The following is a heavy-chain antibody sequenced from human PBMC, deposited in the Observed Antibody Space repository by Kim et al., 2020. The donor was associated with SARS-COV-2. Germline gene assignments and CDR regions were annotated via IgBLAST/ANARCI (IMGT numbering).Heavy chain of an antibody. J-gene: IGHJ4*02. D-gene: IGHD3-10*01. CDR2: IYHSGST. V-gene: IGHV4-4*02. Sequence: SETLSLTCAVSGGSISSSNWWSWVRQPPGKGLEWIGEIYHSGSTNYNPSLKSRVTISVDKSKNQFSLKLSSVTAADTAVYYCARSAYYYARDVDYWGQGTLVTVSS. CDR3: ARSAYYYARDVDY. CDR1: GGSISSSNW.